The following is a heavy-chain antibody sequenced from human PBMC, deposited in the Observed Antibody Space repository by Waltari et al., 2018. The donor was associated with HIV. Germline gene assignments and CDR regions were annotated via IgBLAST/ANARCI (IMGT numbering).Heavy chain of an antibody. J-gene: IGHJ4*02. CDR3: AKDIRLLTHPDSGADS. V-gene: IGHV3-9*01. CDR1: GFTFEDYA. Sequence: DVHLVQFGGGLVQPGTSLRLSCVGSGFTFEDYAMTWVRQGPGKGGQRVARINSCRGVVAYAASVKGRFTISRDNAKSSLYLQMNNLKPEDTALYFCAKDIRLLTHPDSGADSWGRGTLVTVTS. CDR2: INSCRGVV. D-gene: IGHD1-1*01.